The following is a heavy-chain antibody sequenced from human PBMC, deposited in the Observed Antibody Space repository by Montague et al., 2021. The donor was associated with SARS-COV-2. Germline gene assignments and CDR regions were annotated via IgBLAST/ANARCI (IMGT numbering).Heavy chain of an antibody. CDR3: ARAASKVFPASPLVGFDL. J-gene: IGHJ4*02. CDR2: VYFSGTT. CDR1: GGSINTTDYY. Sequence: SETLSLTCNVSGGSINTTDYYWGWIRQPPGKGLEWIGCVYFSGTTYYNPSLKTRVTISVDTSKNQFSLKLRSVTAADTAVYFCARAASKVFPASPLVGFDLWGQGTLVTVSS. D-gene: IGHD2-2*01. V-gene: IGHV4-39*07.